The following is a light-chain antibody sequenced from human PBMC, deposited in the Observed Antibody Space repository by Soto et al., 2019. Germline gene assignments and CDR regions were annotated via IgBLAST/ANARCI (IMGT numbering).Light chain of an antibody. V-gene: IGLV2-14*01. Sequence: QSALTQPASVSGSPGQSITISCTGTSSDVGGYNYVSWYQQHPGKAPKVMIYDVSNRPSGVSNRFSGSKSGNTASLTISGRQADDEADYYCSSYTSSSTYVIFGGGTKLTVL. CDR3: SSYTSSSTYVI. CDR1: SSDVGGYNY. CDR2: DVS. J-gene: IGLJ2*01.